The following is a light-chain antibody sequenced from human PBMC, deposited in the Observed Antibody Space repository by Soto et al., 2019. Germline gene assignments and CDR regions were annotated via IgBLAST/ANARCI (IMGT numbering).Light chain of an antibody. CDR2: GTS. Sequence: EIVMTQSPATLSVSPGERATLSCRASQSVSYNLAWYQQKPGQAPRLLIYGTSTRASGIPARLSGSGSGTEFTLTISRLQSEDFAVYYCQQYNNWPWTFGQGTKVEIK. J-gene: IGKJ1*01. V-gene: IGKV3-15*01. CDR1: QSVSYN. CDR3: QQYNNWPWT.